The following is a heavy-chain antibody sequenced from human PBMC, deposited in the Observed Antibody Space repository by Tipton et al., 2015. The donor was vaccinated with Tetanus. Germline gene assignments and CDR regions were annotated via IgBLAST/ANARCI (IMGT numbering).Heavy chain of an antibody. CDR2: IYPGDADT. CDR3: ARRRSAVLGGSYHWYFDL. CDR1: GHSFTKYW. V-gene: IGHV5-51*01. D-gene: IGHD2-15*01. Sequence: QSGPEVKKPGESLKISCKGSGHSFTKYWIAWVRQMPGRGLEWVGIIYPGDADTRYSPSFQGRVTISADTSISTAYLQWSSLKASDTAIYYCARRRSAVLGGSYHWYFDLWGRGTLVTVSS. J-gene: IGHJ2*01.